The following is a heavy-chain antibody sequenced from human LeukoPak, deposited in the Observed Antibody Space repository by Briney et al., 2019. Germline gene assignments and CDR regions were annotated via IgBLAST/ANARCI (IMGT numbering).Heavy chain of an antibody. V-gene: IGHV1-8*01. CDR1: GYTFTSYD. J-gene: IGHJ4*02. Sequence: ASVRVSCKASGYTFTSYDINWVRQAPGQGLEWMGWMNPNSGNTGYAQKFQGRVTITRNTSTSTAYMELSSLRSEDTAVYYCARGPTRAQPYHDYWGQGTLVTVSS. D-gene: IGHD2-2*01. CDR3: ARGPTRAQPYHDY. CDR2: MNPNSGNT.